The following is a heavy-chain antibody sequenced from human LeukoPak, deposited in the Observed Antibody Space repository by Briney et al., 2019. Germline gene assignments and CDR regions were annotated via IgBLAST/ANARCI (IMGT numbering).Heavy chain of an antibody. V-gene: IGHV3-11*01. CDR3: AGAEGGSDYYYYMDV. CDR1: GFTFSDYY. D-gene: IGHD1-26*01. CDR2: ISSSGSTI. Sequence: GGSLRLSCAASGFTFSDYYMSWIRQAPGKGLGWVSYISSSGSTIYYADSVKGRFTISRDNAKNSLYLQMNSLRAEDTAVYYCAGAEGGSDYYYYMDVWGKGTTVTVSS. J-gene: IGHJ6*03.